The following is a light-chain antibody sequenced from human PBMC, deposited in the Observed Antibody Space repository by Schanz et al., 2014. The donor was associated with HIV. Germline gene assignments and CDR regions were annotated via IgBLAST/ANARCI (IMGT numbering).Light chain of an antibody. V-gene: IGKV3D-20*01. CDR1: QSVSSSY. CDR2: DAS. J-gene: IGKJ1*01. Sequence: EIVLTQSPGTLSLSPGDRATLSCRATQSVSSSYLAWYQQKPGLAPRLLIYDASSRATGIPDRFSGSGSGTDFTLTISRLEPEDFAVYYCQQYGSSPLFGQGTKVEIK. CDR3: QQYGSSPL.